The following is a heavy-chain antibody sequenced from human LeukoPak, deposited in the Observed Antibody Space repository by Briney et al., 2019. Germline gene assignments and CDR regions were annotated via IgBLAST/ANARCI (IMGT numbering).Heavy chain of an antibody. CDR2: IEQDGSEK. J-gene: IGHJ4*02. Sequence: GGSLRLSCAASGFTFNNYWMTWVRQAPGKGLEWVANIEQDGSEKYYVDSVKGRFTISRDNAKNSPFLQMDSLRVEDTAVYYCARDWSKFGYWGQGILATVSS. CDR3: ARDWSKFGY. V-gene: IGHV3-7*01. CDR1: GFTFNNYW. D-gene: IGHD3-16*01.